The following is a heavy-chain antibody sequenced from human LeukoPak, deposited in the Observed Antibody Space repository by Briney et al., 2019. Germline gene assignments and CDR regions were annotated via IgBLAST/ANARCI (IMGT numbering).Heavy chain of an antibody. CDR1: GFIISRDS. D-gene: IGHD5-12*01. CDR3: AKDRGDIVATIWSRFDP. V-gene: IGHV3-48*01. CDR2: ISHDSGVI. J-gene: IGHJ5*02. Sequence: GGSLRLSCAASGFIISRDSMNWVRQAPGKGLEWISYISHDSGVIYYADSVRGRFTISRDNSKNTLYLQMNSLRAEDTAVYYCAKDRGDIVATIWSRFDPWGQGTLVTVSS.